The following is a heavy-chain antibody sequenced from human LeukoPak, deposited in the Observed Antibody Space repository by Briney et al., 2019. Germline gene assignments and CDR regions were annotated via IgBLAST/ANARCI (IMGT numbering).Heavy chain of an antibody. Sequence: ASVKVSCKAPGYTFIDYTMHWLRQAPGQRLDWMGWINGGSGNTKYSPEFQGRVTITRDTSASTGYMELSSLRSEDTAVYYCANPRYDSSGYYYVDWGQGTLVTVSS. V-gene: IGHV1-3*01. CDR3: ANPRYDSSGYYYVD. J-gene: IGHJ4*02. D-gene: IGHD3-22*01. CDR2: INGGSGNT. CDR1: GYTFIDYT.